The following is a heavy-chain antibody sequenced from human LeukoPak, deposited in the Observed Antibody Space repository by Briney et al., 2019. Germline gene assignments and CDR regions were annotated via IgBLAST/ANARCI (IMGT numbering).Heavy chain of an antibody. CDR3: AKDWGSGSYQPDAFDI. V-gene: IGHV3-33*06. D-gene: IGHD1-26*01. Sequence: PGRSLRLSCAASGFTFSNYGMHWVRQAPGKGLEWVAVIYYDGSNKYYADSVKGRFTISRDNSKNTLYLQMNSLRAEDTAVYYCAKDWGSGSYQPDAFDIWGQGTMVTVSS. CDR1: GFTFSNYG. J-gene: IGHJ3*02. CDR2: IYYDGSNK.